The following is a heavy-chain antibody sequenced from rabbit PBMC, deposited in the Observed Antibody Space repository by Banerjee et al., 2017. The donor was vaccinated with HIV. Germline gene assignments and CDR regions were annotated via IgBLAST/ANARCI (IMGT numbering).Heavy chain of an antibody. Sequence: QSLEESGGDLVKPGASLTLTCTASGFSFSSSYWICWVRQAPGKGLEWIACIYVGSSGSTYYASWAKGRFTISKTSSTSVTLQITSLTAADSATYFCARGDDGDPSDGYGLDLWGQGTLVTVS. CDR3: ARGDDGDPSDGYGLDL. CDR2: IYVGSSGST. D-gene: IGHD6-1*01. CDR1: GFSFSSSYW. J-gene: IGHJ3*01. V-gene: IGHV1S40*01.